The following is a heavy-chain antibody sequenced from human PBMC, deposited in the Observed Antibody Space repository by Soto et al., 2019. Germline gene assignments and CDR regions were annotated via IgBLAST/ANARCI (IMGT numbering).Heavy chain of an antibody. V-gene: IGHV4-59*08. CDR3: ARHGRWHDLDI. CDR1: GGSISSYY. J-gene: IGHJ3*02. Sequence: QVQLQESGPGLVKPSETLSLTCTVSGGSISSYYWSWIRQPPGKGLEWIGYIYYSGSTNYNPSLKRRVTIAVDTSKDQFSPKLSSVTAADTAVYYCARHGRWHDLDIWGQGTMVTVSS. CDR2: IYYSGST. D-gene: IGHD1-1*01.